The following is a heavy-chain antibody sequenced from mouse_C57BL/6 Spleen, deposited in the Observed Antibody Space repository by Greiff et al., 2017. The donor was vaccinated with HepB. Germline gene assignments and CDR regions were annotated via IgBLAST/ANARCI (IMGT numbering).Heavy chain of an antibody. D-gene: IGHD2-3*01. CDR2: ISSGSSTI. CDR3: ARGDGYYEGYYFDY. V-gene: IGHV5-17*01. Sequence: EVQVVESGGGLVKPGGSLKLSCAASGFTFSDYGMHWVRQAPEKGLEWVAYISSGSSTIYYADTVKGRFTISRDNAKNTLFLQMTSLRSEDTAMYYCARGDGYYEGYYFDYWGQGTTLTVSS. J-gene: IGHJ2*01. CDR1: GFTFSDYG.